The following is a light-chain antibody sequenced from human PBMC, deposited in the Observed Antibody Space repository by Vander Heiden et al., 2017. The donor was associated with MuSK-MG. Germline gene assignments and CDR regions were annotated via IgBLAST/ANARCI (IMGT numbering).Light chain of an antibody. CDR2: AAS. J-gene: IGKJ4*02. CDR1: PNINIY. V-gene: IGKV1-39*01. Sequence: DIQMTQSPSCLSPSVGDRVTITCRAGPNINIYLNRYQQKPGKAPNLLLYAASNFLGGVPSTFSGSGSARDFTLTIIRLLPEDFATSYCCQSDSTPPTFGEGTKVEIK. CDR3: CQSDSTPPT.